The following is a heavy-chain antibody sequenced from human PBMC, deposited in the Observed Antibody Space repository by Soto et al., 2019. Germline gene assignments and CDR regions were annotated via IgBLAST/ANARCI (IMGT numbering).Heavy chain of an antibody. CDR1: GFSLTTRGVG. D-gene: IGHD3-16*01. CDR3: AHIPNYYQYDWFDP. CDR2: IYWDDDK. Sequence: SGPTLVNPTQTLTLTCTFSGFSLTTRGVGVGWIRQPPGKALECLALIYWDDDKRYSPSLQSRLSITKDTSKNQVVLTMTNVDPVDTATYYCAHIPNYYQYDWFDPWGQGTLVTGLL. V-gene: IGHV2-5*02. J-gene: IGHJ5*02.